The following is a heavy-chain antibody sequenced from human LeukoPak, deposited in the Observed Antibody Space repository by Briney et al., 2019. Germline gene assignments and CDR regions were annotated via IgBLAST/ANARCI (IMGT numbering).Heavy chain of an antibody. CDR1: GFTFSSYG. V-gene: IGHV3-30*02. CDR3: AKDLYYGGNSALDY. D-gene: IGHD4-23*01. CDR2: IRYDGSNK. J-gene: IGHJ4*02. Sequence: PGGSLRLSCAASGFTFSSYGMHWVRQAPGKGLEWVAFIRYDGSNKYYAGSVKGRFTISRDNSKNTLYLQMNSLRAEDTAVYYCAKDLYYGGNSALDYWGQGTLVTVSS.